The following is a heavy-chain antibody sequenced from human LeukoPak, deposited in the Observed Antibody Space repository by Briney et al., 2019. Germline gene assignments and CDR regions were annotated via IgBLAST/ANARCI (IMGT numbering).Heavy chain of an antibody. CDR3: ARGPRFCSCRDRYGWFDP. D-gene: IGHD2-2*01. J-gene: IGHJ5*02. CDR2: MWTSGST. CDR1: GGSISTYY. Sequence: SETLSLTCPVSGGSISTYYWSWIRQPAGKGLEWIVRMWTSGSTNYNPSLRSRVTMSEATSKNQFSLKLSSVTAADTAVYYCARGPRFCSCRDRYGWFDPWGQGTLVGVSS. V-gene: IGHV4-4*07.